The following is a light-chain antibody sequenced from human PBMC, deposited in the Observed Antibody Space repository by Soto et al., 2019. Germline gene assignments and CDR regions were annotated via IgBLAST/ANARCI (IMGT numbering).Light chain of an antibody. Sequence: QSVLTQPPSVSAAPGQTVTISCSGSSSNIGNNYVSWYQQLPGTAPTLLIYDNNKRPSGIPDRFSGSKSGTSATLGITGLQAGDEADYYGGTWDSSLSAYVFGTGTKLTVL. CDR3: GTWDSSLSAYV. V-gene: IGLV1-51*01. J-gene: IGLJ1*01. CDR2: DNN. CDR1: SSNIGNNY.